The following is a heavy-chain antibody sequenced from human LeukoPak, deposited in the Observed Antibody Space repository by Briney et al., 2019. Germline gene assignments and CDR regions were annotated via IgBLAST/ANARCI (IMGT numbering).Heavy chain of an antibody. J-gene: IGHJ6*03. Sequence: SETLSLTCTVSGYSISSGYYWGWIRQPPGKGLEWIGSIYHSGSTYYNPSLKSRVTISVDTSKNQFSLKLSSVTAADTAVYYCARVDFGTVTTFFGDYYYYMDVWGKGTTVTISS. CDR2: IYHSGST. CDR1: GYSISSGYY. CDR3: ARVDFGTVTTFFGDYYYYMDV. D-gene: IGHD4-17*01. V-gene: IGHV4-38-2*02.